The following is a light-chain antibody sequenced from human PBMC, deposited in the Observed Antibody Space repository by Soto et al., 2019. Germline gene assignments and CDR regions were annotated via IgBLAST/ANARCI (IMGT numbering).Light chain of an antibody. CDR1: SSNIGNNA. Sequence: QSVLTQPPSVSEAPRQRFTISCSGSSSNIGNNAVNWYQQLPGKAPKLLIYYDDLLPSGVSDRFSGSKSGTSASLAISGLQSEDEADYYCAAWDDSLNGQVFGTGTKLTVL. V-gene: IGLV1-36*01. CDR2: YDD. CDR3: AAWDDSLNGQV. J-gene: IGLJ1*01.